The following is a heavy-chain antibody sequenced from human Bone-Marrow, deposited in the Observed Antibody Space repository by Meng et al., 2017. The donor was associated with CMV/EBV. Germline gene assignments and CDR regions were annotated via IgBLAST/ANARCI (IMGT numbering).Heavy chain of an antibody. V-gene: IGHV3-21*01. J-gene: IGHJ6*02. CDR3: ARDSVPAHKTGDFHDYFYGMEV. CDR2: ISTSGNYI. CDR1: GFTFNSYS. D-gene: IGHD2-2*01. Sequence: GGSLRLSCAASGFTFNSYSMNWVRQAPGKGLEWVSSISTSGNYIYYADSLKGRFTISKDNAKNSLYLQMNSLRGEDTAVYFCARDSVPAHKTGDFHDYFYGMEVWGQGNTVNVSS.